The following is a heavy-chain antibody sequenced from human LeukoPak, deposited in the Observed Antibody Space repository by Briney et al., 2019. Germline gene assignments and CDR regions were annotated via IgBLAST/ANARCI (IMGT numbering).Heavy chain of an antibody. CDR2: IKQDGSEK. CDR3: ARDGSSGWYGNYFDY. J-gene: IGHJ4*02. D-gene: IGHD6-19*01. V-gene: IGHV3-7*03. Sequence: PGGSLRLSCAASGFTFSSHWMSWVRQAPGKGLEWVANIKQDGSEKYYVDSVKGRFTISRDNAKNSLYLQMNSLRAEDTAVYYCARDGSSGWYGNYFDYWGQGTLVTVSS. CDR1: GFTFSSHW.